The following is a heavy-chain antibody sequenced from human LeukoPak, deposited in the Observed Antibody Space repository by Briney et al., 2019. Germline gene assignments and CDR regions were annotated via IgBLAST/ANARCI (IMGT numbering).Heavy chain of an antibody. CDR2: ISGSGSST. CDR3: AKGLTVAGTSYFYYMDV. CDR1: GFTFSSYA. J-gene: IGHJ6*03. Sequence: GGSLRLSCAASGFTFSSYAMSWVRQGPGKGLEWVSAISGSGSSTYYAGSVKGRFTISRDNSKNTLYLQMNSLRAEDTAVYYCAKGLTVAGTSYFYYMDVWGKGTTVTVSS. D-gene: IGHD6-19*01. V-gene: IGHV3-23*01.